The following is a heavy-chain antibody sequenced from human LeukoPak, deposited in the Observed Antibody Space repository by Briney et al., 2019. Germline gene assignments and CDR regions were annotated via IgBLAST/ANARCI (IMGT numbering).Heavy chain of an antibody. J-gene: IGHJ4*02. Sequence: GGSLTLPCAASGFTFSRSSKNWVRHAPGEGVEGVSYISSSSSIIYYAASGGGRFTITRDNAKNSLYLQMNSLRAEDAAAYYCARDLVAAAGTTFDYWGQGTLVTVS. CDR3: ARDLVAAAGTTFDY. CDR1: GFTFSRSS. CDR2: ISSSSSII. V-gene: IGHV3-48*01. D-gene: IGHD6-13*01.